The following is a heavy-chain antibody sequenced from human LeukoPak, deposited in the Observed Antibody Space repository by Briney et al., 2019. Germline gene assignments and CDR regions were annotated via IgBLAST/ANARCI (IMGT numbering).Heavy chain of an antibody. Sequence: PSDTLSLTCTVSGGSISSGCYYWSWIRQPAGKGLEWIGRIYTSGSTNYNPSLKSRVTISVDTSKNQFSLKLSSVTAADTAVYYCARLRPAAGGGDYFDYWGQGTLVTVSS. V-gene: IGHV4-61*02. CDR2: IYTSGST. J-gene: IGHJ4*02. CDR3: ARLRPAAGGGDYFDY. CDR1: GGSISSGCYY. D-gene: IGHD6-13*01.